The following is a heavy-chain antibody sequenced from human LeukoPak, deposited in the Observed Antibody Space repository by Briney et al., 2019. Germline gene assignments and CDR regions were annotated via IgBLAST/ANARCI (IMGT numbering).Heavy chain of an antibody. CDR3: ARLQGRGDNYLDY. CDR2: VSYSGSS. Sequence: PSETLSLTCTVSGGSISNYYWSWLRQPPGKRLEWIGYVSYSGSSSSNPSPESRVTISVDMSKNQFSLRLSSVTASDTAVYYCARLQGRGDNYLDYWGQGTLVTVSS. D-gene: IGHD7-27*01. J-gene: IGHJ4*02. V-gene: IGHV4-59*08. CDR1: GGSISNYY.